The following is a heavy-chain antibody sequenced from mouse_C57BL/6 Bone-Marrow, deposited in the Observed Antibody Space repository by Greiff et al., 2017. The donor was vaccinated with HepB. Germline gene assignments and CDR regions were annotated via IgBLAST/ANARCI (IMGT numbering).Heavy chain of an antibody. CDR1: GFTFSSYG. V-gene: IGHV5-6*01. CDR2: ISSGGSYT. Sequence: EVKLQESGGDLVKPGGSLKLSCAASGFTFSSYGISWVRQTPDKRLEWVATISSGGSYTYYPDSVKGRFTISRDNAKNTLYLQMSSLKSEDTAMYYCARQITTVPMDYWGQGTSVTVSS. D-gene: IGHD1-1*01. J-gene: IGHJ4*01. CDR3: ARQITTVPMDY.